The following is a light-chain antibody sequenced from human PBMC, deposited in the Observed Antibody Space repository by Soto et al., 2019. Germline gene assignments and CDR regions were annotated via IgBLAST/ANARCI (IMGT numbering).Light chain of an antibody. V-gene: IGKV1D-13*01. CDR2: DAS. J-gene: IGKJ3*01. CDR1: EGIRSS. CDR3: QQFNNFPPT. Sequence: AIQLTQSPSSLSASVGDTVTITCRASEGIRSSLAWYQQRPGTGPKLLIYDASTLDAGAPSRFSGSGSGTDFTLTIWSLQPEDFATYYCQQFNNFPPTFGPGT.